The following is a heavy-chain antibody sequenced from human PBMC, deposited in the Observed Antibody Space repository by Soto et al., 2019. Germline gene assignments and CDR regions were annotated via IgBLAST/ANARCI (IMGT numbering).Heavy chain of an antibody. Sequence: QVQLVQSGAEVKKPGSSVKVSCKPSGGTFSTYAVHWVRQAPGQGLEWMGGIIPIFGTANYAKKFQGRVTSTADKSTRTTYMELSSLRSEDTAMYYCAEPYANSDYYFPYWGQGTVVTVSS. CDR3: AEPYANSDYYFPY. D-gene: IGHD3-22*01. CDR2: IIPIFGTA. J-gene: IGHJ4*02. V-gene: IGHV1-69*06. CDR1: GGTFSTYA.